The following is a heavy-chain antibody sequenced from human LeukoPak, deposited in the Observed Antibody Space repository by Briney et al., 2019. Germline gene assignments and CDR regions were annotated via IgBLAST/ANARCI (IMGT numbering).Heavy chain of an antibody. CDR2: MNPKSGNA. D-gene: IGHD5-12*01. CDR3: ARGSTVDTVATPLKY. Sequence: ASVTVSCTASGYTFTSYDINWVRQATGQGLEWMGWMNPKSGNAGYAQKFQGRVTMTRNTSVSTAYMELSSLRSEDTAVYYCARGSTVDTVATPLKYWGQGTLVTVSS. J-gene: IGHJ4*02. V-gene: IGHV1-8*01. CDR1: GYTFTSYD.